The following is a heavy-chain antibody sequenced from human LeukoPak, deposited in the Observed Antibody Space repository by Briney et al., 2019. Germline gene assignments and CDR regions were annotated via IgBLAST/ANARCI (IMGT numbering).Heavy chain of an antibody. CDR1: GVSVSSSYSY. CDR3: ARESGSVTSEVDFDY. J-gene: IGHJ4*02. V-gene: IGHV4-39*02. CDR2: IYYTGNT. Sequence: SETLSLTCTVSGVSVSSSYSYWGWIRQPPGMGLEWIGSIYYTGNTYYNASLKSQVSISIDTSKNQFSLKLTSVTAADTAVYYCARESGSVTSEVDFDYWGQGTLVTVSS. D-gene: IGHD4-17*01.